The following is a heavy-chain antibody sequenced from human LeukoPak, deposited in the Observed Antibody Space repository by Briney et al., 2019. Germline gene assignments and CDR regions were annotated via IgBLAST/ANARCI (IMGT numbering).Heavy chain of an antibody. CDR3: AKDQGQAIVPRRFDY. CDR2: IYFSGGNT. V-gene: IGHV3-23*01. CDR1: GFMFSNFA. Sequence: GGSLRLSCAASGFMFSNFAMSWVRQAPGKGLEWVSTIYFSGGNTYSADSVKGRFTISRDNAKNTLYLQMNSLRAEDTAVYYCAKDQGQAIVPRRFDYWGLGTPVTVSS. J-gene: IGHJ4*02. D-gene: IGHD6-6*01.